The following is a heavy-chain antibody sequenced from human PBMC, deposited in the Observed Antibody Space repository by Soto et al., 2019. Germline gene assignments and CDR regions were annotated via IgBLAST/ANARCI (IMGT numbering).Heavy chain of an antibody. Sequence: PSEMLSLTCAVYGGYFSGYYWSWIRQPPGTGLEWIGEINHSGSTNYNPSLKSRVTISVDTSKNQFSLNLGSVTASDTAVYYCARGIYSERDQFDFWGQGTLVTVSS. CDR2: INHSGST. J-gene: IGHJ4*02. D-gene: IGHD2-15*01. CDR1: GGYFSGYY. CDR3: ARGIYSERDQFDF. V-gene: IGHV4-34*01.